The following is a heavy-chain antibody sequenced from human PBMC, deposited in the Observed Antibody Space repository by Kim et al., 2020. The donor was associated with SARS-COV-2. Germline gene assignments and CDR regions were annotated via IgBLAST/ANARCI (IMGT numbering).Heavy chain of an antibody. CDR2: VYYSGST. CDR3: ARHAPNTSNRPFDY. D-gene: IGHD2-2*02. CDR1: GGSISSSADD. V-gene: IGHV4-39*01. J-gene: IGHJ4*02. Sequence: SETLSLTCTVSGGSISSSADDCGWGRQPPGKGLQWIGSVYYSGSTHYNPSLKSRVTISVDTSKNQFSLILSSVTAADTAVFYCARHAPNTSNRPFDYWGQGTLVTVSS.